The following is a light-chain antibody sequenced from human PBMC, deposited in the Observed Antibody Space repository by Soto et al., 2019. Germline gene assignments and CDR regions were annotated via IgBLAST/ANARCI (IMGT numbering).Light chain of an antibody. CDR2: EVS. V-gene: IGLV2-14*01. CDR1: SSDVGGYNY. Sequence: QSALTQPASVSGSPGQSITISCTGTSSDVGGYNYVSWYQQHPGKAPKLMIYEVSNRPSGVSNRFSGSKSGNTASLTISGRQAEDEADYYCSSYTSSSTLGVFGGGTKLPS. CDR3: SSYTSSSTLGV. J-gene: IGLJ3*02.